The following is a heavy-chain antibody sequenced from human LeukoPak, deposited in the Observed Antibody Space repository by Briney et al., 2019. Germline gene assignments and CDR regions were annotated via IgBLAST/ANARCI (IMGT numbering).Heavy chain of an antibody. Sequence: PGGSLRLSRAASGFTLSSYWMHWVRQAPGKGLVWVSRINSVGSTTDYADSVKGRFTISRDNAKNTVYLQMNSLRAEDTAVYYCAREYAPFDYWGQGALVTVSS. CDR2: INSVGSTT. CDR1: GFTLSSYW. CDR3: AREYAPFDY. V-gene: IGHV3-74*01. J-gene: IGHJ4*02.